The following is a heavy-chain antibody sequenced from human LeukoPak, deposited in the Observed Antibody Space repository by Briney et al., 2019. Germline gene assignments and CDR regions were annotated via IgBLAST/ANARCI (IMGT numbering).Heavy chain of an antibody. CDR2: ISGSGGST. J-gene: IGHJ4*02. D-gene: IGHD5-18*01. V-gene: IGHV3-23*01. CDR3: AKSVGYSYGFGYYFDY. Sequence: GGSLRLSCAASGFTFSSYAMSWVRQVPGKGLEWVSAISGSGGSTYYADSVKGRFTISRDNSKNTLYLQMNSLRAEDTAVYYCAKSVGYSYGFGYYFDYWGQGTLVTVSS. CDR1: GFTFSSYA.